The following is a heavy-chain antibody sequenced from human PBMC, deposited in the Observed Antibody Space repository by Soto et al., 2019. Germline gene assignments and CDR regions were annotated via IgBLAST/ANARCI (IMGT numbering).Heavy chain of an antibody. V-gene: IGHV4-4*07. CDR2: IYATGTT. CDR3: VRDGTKTLRDWFDP. J-gene: IGHJ5*02. D-gene: IGHD1-1*01. Sequence: SETLSLTCTVSGASISGFYWSWIRKSAGKGLEWIGRIYATGTTDYNPSLKSRVMMSVDTSKKQFSLKLRSVTAADTAVYYCVRDGTKTLRDWFDPRGQGISVTVSS. CDR1: GASISGFY.